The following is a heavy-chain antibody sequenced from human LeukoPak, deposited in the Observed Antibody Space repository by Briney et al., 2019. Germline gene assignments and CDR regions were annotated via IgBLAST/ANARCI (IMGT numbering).Heavy chain of an antibody. Sequence: SETLSLTCTVSGGSISSYYWSWIRQLPGKGLEWIGYIYYSGSTNYNPSLKSRVTISVDTSKNQFSLKLSSVTAADTAVYYCARWRIYSGSYEHYWGQGTLVTVSS. CDR1: GGSISSYY. D-gene: IGHD1-26*01. CDR3: ARWRIYSGSYEHY. J-gene: IGHJ4*02. CDR2: IYYSGST. V-gene: IGHV4-59*01.